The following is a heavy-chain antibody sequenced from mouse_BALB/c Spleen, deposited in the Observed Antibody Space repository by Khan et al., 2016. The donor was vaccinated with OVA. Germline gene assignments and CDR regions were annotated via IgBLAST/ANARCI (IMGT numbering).Heavy chain of an antibody. CDR3: ARRDLRWDFDY. CDR1: GYTFINYW. Sequence: QVQLKESGAELAKPGASVKMSCKASGYTFINYWILWVKQRPGQGLEWIGYINPSTGYTEYNQNFKDKATLNAEKSSSTAYMQLSSLTSEDSAVYYCARRDLRWDFDYWGQGTTLTVSS. V-gene: IGHV1-7*01. J-gene: IGHJ2*01. D-gene: IGHD1-1*01. CDR2: INPSTGYT.